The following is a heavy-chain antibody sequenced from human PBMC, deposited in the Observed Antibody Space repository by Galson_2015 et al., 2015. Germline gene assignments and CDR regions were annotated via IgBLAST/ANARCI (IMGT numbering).Heavy chain of an antibody. Sequence: CAISGDSVSTTGAAWNWTRQSPSRGLEWLGRTFYRSRWYNDYAVSMKSRITINPDTSKNQFSLQLSSVTPEDTAVYYCARGGDGANWYFDLWGRGTLVTVSS. CDR2: TFYRSRWYN. CDR1: GDSVSTTGAA. J-gene: IGHJ2*01. V-gene: IGHV6-1*01. CDR3: ARGGDGANWYFDL. D-gene: IGHD5-24*01.